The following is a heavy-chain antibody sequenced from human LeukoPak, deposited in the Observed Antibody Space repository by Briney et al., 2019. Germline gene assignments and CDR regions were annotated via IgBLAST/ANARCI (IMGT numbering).Heavy chain of an antibody. D-gene: IGHD6-6*01. V-gene: IGHV4-4*07. J-gene: IGHJ2*01. CDR1: GDSISNYY. Sequence: SETLSLTCTVSGDSISNYYWSWIRQPAGKGLEWIGRIYTSGSTNYNPSLKSRLTMSVDTSKNQFSLKLSSVTAADTATYYCARDSRSSSIWYFDLWGRGTLVTVSS. CDR3: ARDSRSSSIWYFDL. CDR2: IYTSGST.